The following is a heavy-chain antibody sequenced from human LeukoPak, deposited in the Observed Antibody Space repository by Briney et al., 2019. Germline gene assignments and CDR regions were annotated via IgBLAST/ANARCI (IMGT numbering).Heavy chain of an antibody. CDR3: AKDRVHGNNWPRQSDL. V-gene: IGHV3-23*01. D-gene: IGHD1-1*01. J-gene: IGHJ2*01. CDR2: ISGSGGPT. Sequence: GGSLRLSCSASGFTFSSYAMSWVRQAPGKGLEWVSSISGSGGPTYYADSVKGRFTISRDNSKNTLNLQMNNLRAEDTAVYYCAKDRVHGNNWPRQSDLWGRGTLVTVSS. CDR1: GFTFSSYA.